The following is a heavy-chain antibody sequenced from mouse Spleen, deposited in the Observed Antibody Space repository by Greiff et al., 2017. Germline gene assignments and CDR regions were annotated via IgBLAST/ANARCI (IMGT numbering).Heavy chain of an antibody. J-gene: IGHJ4*01. CDR2: ISSGSSTI. V-gene: IGHV5-17*01. D-gene: IGHD1-1*02. Sequence: EVKLVESGGGLVKPGGSLKLSCAASGFTFSDYGMHWVRQAPEKGLEWVAYISSGSSTIYYADTVKGRFTISRDNAKNTLFLQMTSLRSEDTAMYYCARPHYDYDAMDYWGQGTSVTVSS. CDR3: ARPHYDYDAMDY. CDR1: GFTFSDYG.